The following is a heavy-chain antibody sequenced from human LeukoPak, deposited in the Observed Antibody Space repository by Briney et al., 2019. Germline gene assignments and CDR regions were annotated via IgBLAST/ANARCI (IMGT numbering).Heavy chain of an antibody. CDR3: AKDLYGSGSCYFDN. Sequence: GGSLRLSCATSGFTSGFTFSSYAMSWVRQAPGKGLEWVSGISGSGSGISGSGSNTYYADSVKGRFTISRDTSKNTLYLQMNSLRAEDTAVYFCAKDLYGSGSCYFDNWGQGILVTVSS. CDR2: ISGSGSGISGSGSNT. J-gene: IGHJ4*02. D-gene: IGHD3-10*01. V-gene: IGHV3-23*01. CDR1: GFTSGFTFSSYA.